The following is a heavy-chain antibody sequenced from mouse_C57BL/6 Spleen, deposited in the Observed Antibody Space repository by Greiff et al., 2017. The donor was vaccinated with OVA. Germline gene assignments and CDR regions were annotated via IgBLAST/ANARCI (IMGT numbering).Heavy chain of an antibody. D-gene: IGHD1-1*01. CDR1: GYTFTDYY. Sequence: VQLQQSGPELVKPGASVKISCKASGYTFTDYYMNWVKQSHGKSLEWIGDINPNNGGTSYNQKFKGKATLTVDKSSSTAYMELRSLTSEDSAVYYCAREVTTVVADAMDYWGQGTSVTVSS. CDR2: INPNNGGT. J-gene: IGHJ4*01. CDR3: AREVTTVVADAMDY. V-gene: IGHV1-26*01.